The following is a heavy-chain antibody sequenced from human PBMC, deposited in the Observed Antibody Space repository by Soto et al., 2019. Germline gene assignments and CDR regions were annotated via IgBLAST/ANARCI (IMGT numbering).Heavy chain of an antibody. D-gene: IGHD2-2*01. J-gene: IGHJ4*02. CDR1: GFTFRSYS. Sequence: GGSLRLSCAASGFTFRSYSMNWVRQAPGKGLEWVSYISSSTSTIYYADSVKGRFTISRDNAKNSLYLRMSSLRDEDTAVYYCARDRQRIVVVPAAMDYWGQGTLVTVS. V-gene: IGHV3-48*02. CDR3: ARDRQRIVVVPAAMDY. CDR2: ISSSTSTI.